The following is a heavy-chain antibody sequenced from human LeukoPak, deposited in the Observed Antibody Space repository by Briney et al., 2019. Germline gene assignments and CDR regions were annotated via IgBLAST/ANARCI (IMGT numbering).Heavy chain of an antibody. CDR3: ARVRRRVLWTCLDY. D-gene: IGHD2-2*01. J-gene: IGHJ4*02. Sequence: GGSLRLSCTASDFTFSSYAMTWVRQAPGKGLEWVSTISVSGGSTSYADSVKGWFTVSRDSSKNTLYLQMSSLRAEDTATYYCARVRRRVLWTCLDYWGQGTLVTVSS. V-gene: IGHV3-23*01. CDR1: DFTFSSYA. CDR2: ISVSGGST.